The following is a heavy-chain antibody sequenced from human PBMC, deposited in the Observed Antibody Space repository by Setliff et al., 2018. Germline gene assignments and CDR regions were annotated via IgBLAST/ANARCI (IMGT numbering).Heavy chain of an antibody. CDR2: INAGNGNT. CDR1: GDTSTTYA. CDR3: AGVLRDYYGSGSYYNWFDP. V-gene: IGHV1-3*01. D-gene: IGHD3-10*01. Sequence: ASVKVSCKASGDTSTTYAIHWVRQAPGQGLEWMGWINAGNGNTKYSQKFQGRVTITRYTSASTAYMELSSLRSEDTAVYFCAGVLRDYYGSGSYYNWFDPWGQGTLVTVSS. J-gene: IGHJ5*02.